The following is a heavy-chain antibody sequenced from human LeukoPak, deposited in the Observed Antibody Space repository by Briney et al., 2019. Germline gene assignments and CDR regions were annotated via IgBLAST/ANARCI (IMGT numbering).Heavy chain of an antibody. J-gene: IGHJ5*02. CDR1: GGSISSYY. D-gene: IGHD6-13*01. Sequence: SETLSLTCTVAGGSISSYYWSWIRQPPGKGLEWIGYIYYSGSTNYNPSLKSRVTISVDTSKNQFSLKLSSVTAADTAVYYCARATRIAAAGLWFDPWGQGTLVTVSS. CDR2: IYYSGST. CDR3: ARATRIAAAGLWFDP. V-gene: IGHV4-59*01.